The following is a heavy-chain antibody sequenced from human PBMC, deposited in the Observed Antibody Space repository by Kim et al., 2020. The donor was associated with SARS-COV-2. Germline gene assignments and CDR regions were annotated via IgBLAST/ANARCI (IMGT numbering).Heavy chain of an antibody. CDR1: GFTFNNYA. CDR3: ANASSRGAYLTYVDY. CDR2: ISGSGAPT. V-gene: IGHV3-23*01. J-gene: IGHJ4*01. D-gene: IGHD3-9*01. Sequence: GGSLRLSCAASGFTFNNYAMSWVRQAPEKGLEWVSTISGSGAPTYYADSVKGRFTISRGDSKTTVYLQMNSLRAEDTAVYYCANASSRGAYLTYVDYWC.